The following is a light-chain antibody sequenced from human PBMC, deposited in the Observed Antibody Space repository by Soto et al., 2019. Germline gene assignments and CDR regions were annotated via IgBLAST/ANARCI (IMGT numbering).Light chain of an antibody. V-gene: IGKV1-17*01. Sequence: DIQMTQSPSSLSASVGDSVTITCRESQGIRYDLGWYQQRQGKAPKRLIYAASSLQIGVASRLSDSGSGTEFTLTISSLQPEDFATYYCLQHNSYPWTCGQGTKVEIK. CDR1: QGIRYD. J-gene: IGKJ1*01. CDR3: LQHNSYPWT. CDR2: AAS.